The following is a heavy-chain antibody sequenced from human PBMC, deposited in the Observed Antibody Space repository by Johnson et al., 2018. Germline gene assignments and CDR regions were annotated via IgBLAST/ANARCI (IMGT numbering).Heavy chain of an antibody. CDR2: IGTAGDT. CDR1: GFTFSSYD. V-gene: IGHV3-13*01. J-gene: IGHJ6*02. Sequence: VQLVQSGGGLVQPGGSLSLSCAASGFTFSSYDMHWVRQATGKGLEWVSAIGTAGDTYYPGPVKGRSTIPRENAKNSLYLQMNSLRAEDTALYYRAKDMPPPYNWNPTTSYYHGMDVWGQGTTVTVSS. CDR3: AKDMPPPYNWNPTTSYYHGMDV. D-gene: IGHD1-20*01.